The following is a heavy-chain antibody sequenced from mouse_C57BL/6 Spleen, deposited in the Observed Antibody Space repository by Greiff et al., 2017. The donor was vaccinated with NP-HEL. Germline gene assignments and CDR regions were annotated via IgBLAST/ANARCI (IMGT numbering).Heavy chain of an antibody. Sequence: EVKLVESGGGLVKPGGSLKLSCAASGFTFSDYGMHWVRQAPEKGLEWVAYISSGSSTIYYADTVKGRFTISRDNAKNTLFLQMTSLWSEDTAMYYCARRTGNYDWFAYWGQGTLVTVSA. CDR3: ARRTGNYDWFAY. CDR1: GFTFSDYG. V-gene: IGHV5-17*01. J-gene: IGHJ3*01. CDR2: ISSGSSTI. D-gene: IGHD2-1*01.